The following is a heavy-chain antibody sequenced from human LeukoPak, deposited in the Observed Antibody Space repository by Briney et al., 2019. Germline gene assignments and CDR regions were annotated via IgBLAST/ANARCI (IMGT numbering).Heavy chain of an antibody. Sequence: GGSLRLSCTASGFTFSNFWMGWVRQAPGKGLEWVANIKQDETEKFYLGSVKGRFTISRDNAENTLYLQMNSLRAEDTAVYYCARVIVFMSTGPHLDYWGQGTLAIVSS. J-gene: IGHJ4*02. D-gene: IGHD2-15*01. V-gene: IGHV3-7*01. CDR2: IKQDETEK. CDR1: GFTFSNFW. CDR3: ARVIVFMSTGPHLDY.